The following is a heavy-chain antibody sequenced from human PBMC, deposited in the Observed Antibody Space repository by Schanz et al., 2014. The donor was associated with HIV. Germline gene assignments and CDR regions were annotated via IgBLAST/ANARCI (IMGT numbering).Heavy chain of an antibody. V-gene: IGHV3-7*01. CDR1: GFTFSRYW. J-gene: IGHJ6*02. Sequence: EVQLVESGGGLVQPGGSLRLSCAASGFTFSRYWMSWVRQAPGKGLEWVANIKQDGSEKHYVASVKGRFTISRDNAKNSLYLQMSSLRAEDTAVYYCARDLGIVVVPATGAGMDVWGQGTTVTVSS. CDR3: ARDLGIVVVPATGAGMDV. D-gene: IGHD2-2*01. CDR2: IKQDGSEK.